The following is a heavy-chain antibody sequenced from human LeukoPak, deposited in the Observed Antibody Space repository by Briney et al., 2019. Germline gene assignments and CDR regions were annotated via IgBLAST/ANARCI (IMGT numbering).Heavy chain of an antibody. CDR2: INPSGGST. CDR1: GYTFTSYY. CDR3: ARDSVNYYDSSGYYHDAFDI. J-gene: IGHJ3*02. Sequence: ASVKVSCKASGYTFTSYYMHWVRQAPGQGLEWMGIINPSGGSTSYAQKFQGRVTITADESTSTAYMELSSLRSEDTAVYYCARDSVNYYDSSGYYHDAFDIWGQGTMVTVSS. V-gene: IGHV1-46*01. D-gene: IGHD3-22*01.